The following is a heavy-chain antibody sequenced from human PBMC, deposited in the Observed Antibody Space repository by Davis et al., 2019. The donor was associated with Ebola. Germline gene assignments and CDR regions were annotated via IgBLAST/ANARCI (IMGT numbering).Heavy chain of an antibody. CDR1: GGSFSGYY. CDR2: INHSGST. D-gene: IGHD2-2*01. J-gene: IGHJ6*02. Sequence: MPSETLSLTCAVYGGSFSGYYWSWIRQPPGKGLEWIGEINHSGSTNYNPSLKSRVTISVDTSKNQFSLKLSSVTAADTAVYYCARIVVVPAAKKKRDYYYYGMDVWAKGPRSPSP. CDR3: ARIVVVPAAKKKRDYYYYGMDV. V-gene: IGHV4-34*01.